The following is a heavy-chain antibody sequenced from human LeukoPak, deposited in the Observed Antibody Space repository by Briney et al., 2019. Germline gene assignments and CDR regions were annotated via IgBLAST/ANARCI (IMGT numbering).Heavy chain of an antibody. V-gene: IGHV6-1*01. J-gene: IGHJ4*02. CDR2: TYYRSKWYN. CDR1: GDSVSSNSAA. CDR3: ARDLMVRGVIMGFGY. Sequence: SQTLSLTCAISGDSVSSNSAAWNWIRQSPSRGLEWLGGTYYRSKWYNDYAVSVKSRITINPDTSKNQFSLQLNSVTPEDTAVDYCARDLMVRGVIMGFGYWGQGTLVTVSS. D-gene: IGHD3-10*01.